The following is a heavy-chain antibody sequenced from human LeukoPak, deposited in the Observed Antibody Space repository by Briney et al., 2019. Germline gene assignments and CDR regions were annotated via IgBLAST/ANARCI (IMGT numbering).Heavy chain of an antibody. CDR3: ARALGYCSSTRCSYFDY. Sequence: ASVMVSCKASGGTFSSYAISWVRQAPGQGLEWMGGIIPIFGTANYAQKFQGRVTITADKSTSTAYMELSSLRSEDTAVYYCARALGYCSSTRCSYFDYWGQGTLVTVSS. V-gene: IGHV1-69*06. CDR1: GGTFSSYA. D-gene: IGHD2-2*01. J-gene: IGHJ4*02. CDR2: IIPIFGTA.